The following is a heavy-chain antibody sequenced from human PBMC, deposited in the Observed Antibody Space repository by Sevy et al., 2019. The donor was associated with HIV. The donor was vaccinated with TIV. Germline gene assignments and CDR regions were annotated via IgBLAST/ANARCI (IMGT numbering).Heavy chain of an antibody. CDR3: ARLNVYYYDDDGYYTTGNAFDI. J-gene: IGHJ3*02. CDR2: IKQDGSEK. V-gene: IGHV3-7*01. D-gene: IGHD3-22*01. CDR1: EFTFSSYW. Sequence: GGSLRLSCAASEFTFSSYWMSWVRQAPGKGLEWVANIKQDGSEKYYVDSVKGRFTISRDNAKNSLYLQMNSLRAEDTAVYYCARLNVYYYDDDGYYTTGNAFDIWGQGTMVTVSS.